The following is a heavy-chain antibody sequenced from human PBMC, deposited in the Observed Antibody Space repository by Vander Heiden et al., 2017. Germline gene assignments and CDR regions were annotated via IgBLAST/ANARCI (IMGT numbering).Heavy chain of an antibody. D-gene: IGHD3-10*01. CDR1: GGSFSGYY. V-gene: IGHV4-34*01. CDR2: INHSGST. CDR3: ARGRHKVMYYYGSGRGRNWFDP. J-gene: IGHJ5*02. Sequence: YGGSFSGYYWSWIRQPPGKGLEWIGEINHSGSTNYNPSLKSRVTISVDTSKNQFSLKLISVTAADTAVYYCARGRHKVMYYYGSGRGRNWFDPWGQGTLVTVSS.